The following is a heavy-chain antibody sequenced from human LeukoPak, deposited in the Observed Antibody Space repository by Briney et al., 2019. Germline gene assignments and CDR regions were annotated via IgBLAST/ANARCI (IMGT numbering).Heavy chain of an antibody. V-gene: IGHV3-7*01. D-gene: IGHD5-24*01. CDR3: ARDEYRSRWLHP. Sequence: PGGSLTLSCAASGFTVSSYCMSWVRLAPGKGLEWVANIKGDGSEKWYADSVKGRFTISRDNAQNSVHLQMNSLRAEDTAVYHCARDEYRSRWLHPWGQGTLVTVTS. J-gene: IGHJ5*02. CDR2: IKGDGSEK. CDR1: GFTVSSYC.